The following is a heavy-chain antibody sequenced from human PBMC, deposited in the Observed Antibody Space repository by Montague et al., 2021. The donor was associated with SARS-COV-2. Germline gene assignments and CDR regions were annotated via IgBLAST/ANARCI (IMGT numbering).Heavy chain of an antibody. CDR3: ARDWWNGDWLFGLYYYYGMDV. Sequence: LRLSCPASGFTFSNYATHWVRQAPGKGLEWVASISSDGINNKYADSVKGRFTISRDNSKNTLFLQMNSLRLGDTAVYYCARDWWNGDWLFGLYYYYGMDVWGQGTTVTVSS. CDR1: GFTFSNYA. D-gene: IGHD3-9*01. CDR2: ISSDGINN. V-gene: IGHV3-30*03. J-gene: IGHJ6*02.